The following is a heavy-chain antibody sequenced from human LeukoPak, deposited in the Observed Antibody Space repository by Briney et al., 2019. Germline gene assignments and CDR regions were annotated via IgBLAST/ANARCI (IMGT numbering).Heavy chain of an antibody. Sequence: PWGSLRLSCAASGLTFRTYSIHWVRQAPGKGLEWVTVVSADGRTQLYSDSVKGRFTVARDNSLNTLHLQMNSLKTEDTAVYYCAREFGHNRWYFDYWGQGALVTVSS. D-gene: IGHD5-24*01. CDR2: VSADGRTQ. CDR1: GLTFRTYS. V-gene: IGHV3-30*03. CDR3: AREFGHNRWYFDY. J-gene: IGHJ4*02.